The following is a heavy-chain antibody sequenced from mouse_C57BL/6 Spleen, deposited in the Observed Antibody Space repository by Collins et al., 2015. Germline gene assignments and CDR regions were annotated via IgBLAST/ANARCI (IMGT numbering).Heavy chain of an antibody. Sequence: EVQLQQSGTVLARPGASVKMSCKTSGYTFTSYRMHWVKQRPGQGLEWIGAIYPGNSDTSYNQKFKGKAKLTAVTSASTAYMELSSLTNEDSAVYYCTREDIYYGTHFDYWGQGTTLTVSS. CDR2: IYPGNSDT. CDR3: TREDIYYGTHFDY. J-gene: IGHJ2*01. D-gene: IGHD2-1*01. CDR1: GYTFTSYR. V-gene: IGHV1-5*01.